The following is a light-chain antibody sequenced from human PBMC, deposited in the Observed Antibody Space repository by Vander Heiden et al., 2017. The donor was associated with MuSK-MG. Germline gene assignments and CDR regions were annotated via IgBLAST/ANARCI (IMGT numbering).Light chain of an antibody. V-gene: IGLV2-14*04. Sequence: PGQSITISCTGTSSDVGGFNYVSWYQQHPGKAPKLMIYDDSNRPSGVSNRFSGSKSGNTASLTISGLQAEDEADYYCSSYTSSSTPYVFGTGTQVTVL. CDR2: DDS. CDR3: SSYTSSSTPYV. CDR1: SSDVGGFNY. J-gene: IGLJ1*01.